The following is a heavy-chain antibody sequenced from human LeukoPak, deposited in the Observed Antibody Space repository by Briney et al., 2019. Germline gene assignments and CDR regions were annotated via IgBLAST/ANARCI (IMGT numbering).Heavy chain of an antibody. CDR3: ASSPSYYYGSGDLHPFDY. Sequence: ASVKVSCKASGYTFTSYYMHWVRQAPGQGLEWMGIINPSGGSTSYAQKFQGRVTMTRDTSTSTVYMELSSLRSEDTAVYYCASSPSYYYGSGDLHPFDYWGQGTLVTVPS. CDR1: GYTFTSYY. D-gene: IGHD3-10*01. V-gene: IGHV1-46*03. CDR2: INPSGGST. J-gene: IGHJ4*02.